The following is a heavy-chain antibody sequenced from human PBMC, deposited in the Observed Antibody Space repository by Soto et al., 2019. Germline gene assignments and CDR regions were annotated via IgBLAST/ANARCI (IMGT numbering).Heavy chain of an antibody. CDR1: GGTFSSYA. D-gene: IGHD3-10*01. CDR2: IIPIFGTA. J-gene: IGHJ5*02. CDR3: ASITMVRGVFIDAGWFDP. Sequence: QVQLVQSGAEVKKPGSSVKVSCKASGGTFSSYAISWVRQAPGQGLEWMGGIIPIFGTANYAQKFQGRVTITADESTSTAYMELSSLRSEDTAVYYCASITMVRGVFIDAGWFDPWGQGTLVTVSS. V-gene: IGHV1-69*01.